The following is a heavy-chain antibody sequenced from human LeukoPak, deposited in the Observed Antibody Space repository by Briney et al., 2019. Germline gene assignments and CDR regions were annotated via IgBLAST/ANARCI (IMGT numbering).Heavy chain of an antibody. Sequence: PSETLSLTCTVSGGSISSYYWSWIRQPPGKGLEWIGYIYYSGSTNYNPSLKSQVTISVDTSKNQFSLKLSSVTAADTAVYYCARQAVPAAKKNWFDPWGQGTLVTVSS. CDR2: IYYSGST. V-gene: IGHV4-59*01. J-gene: IGHJ5*02. D-gene: IGHD2-2*01. CDR1: GGSISSYY. CDR3: ARQAVPAAKKNWFDP.